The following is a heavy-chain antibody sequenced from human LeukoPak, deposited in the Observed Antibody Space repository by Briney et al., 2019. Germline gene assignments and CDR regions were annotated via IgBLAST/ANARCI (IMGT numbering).Heavy chain of an antibody. V-gene: IGHV3-21*01. CDR3: ARGAPMVRGVICTY. J-gene: IGHJ4*02. Sequence: AGGSLRLSCVASGFTFSSYSMNWVRQAPGKGLEWVSSISSSSSYIYYADSVKGRFTISRDNAKNSLYLQMNSLRAEDTAVYYCARGAPMVRGVICTYWGQGTLVTVSS. CDR2: ISSSSSYI. CDR1: GFTFSSYS. D-gene: IGHD3-10*01.